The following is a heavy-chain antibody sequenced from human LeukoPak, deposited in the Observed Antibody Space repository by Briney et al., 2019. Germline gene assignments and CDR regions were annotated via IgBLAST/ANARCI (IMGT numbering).Heavy chain of an antibody. CDR2: IYYSGST. CDR1: GGSISSYY. V-gene: IGHV4-59*01. J-gene: IGHJ5*02. D-gene: IGHD2-2*01. Sequence: PSETLSLTCTVSGGSISSYYWSWIRQPPGKGLEWIGYIYYSGSTNYNPSLNSRVTISVDTSKNQFSLKLSSVTAADTAVYYCARDVVVVVPAAILRWFDPWGQGTLVTVSS. CDR3: ARDVVVVVPAAILRWFDP.